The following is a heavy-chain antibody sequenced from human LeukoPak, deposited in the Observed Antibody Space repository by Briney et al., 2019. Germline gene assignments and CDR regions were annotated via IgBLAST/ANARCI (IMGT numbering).Heavy chain of an antibody. CDR2: INPNSGGT. Sequence: ASVKVSCKASRYTFTGYYMDWVRQAPGQGLEWMGWINPNSGGTNYAQKFQGRVTMTRDTSISTAYMELSRLRSDDTAVYYCARARGVGPESFDYWGQGTLVTVSS. CDR1: RYTFTGYY. V-gene: IGHV1-2*02. J-gene: IGHJ4*02. CDR3: ARARGVGPESFDY. D-gene: IGHD3-10*01.